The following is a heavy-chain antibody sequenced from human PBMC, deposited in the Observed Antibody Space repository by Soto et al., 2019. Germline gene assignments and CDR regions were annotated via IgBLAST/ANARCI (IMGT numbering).Heavy chain of an antibody. V-gene: IGHV2-5*01. D-gene: IGHD3-22*01. Sequence: GSGPTLVNPTQTLTLTCTFSGFSLSTSRVGVGWIRQPPGKALEWLALIYWNDDKRYSPSLKSRLTITKDTSKKQMVLTMTNMDPVDTATFYFSHRVFSSGYWAYFFDYWGQGTLVTVSS. CDR2: IYWNDDK. CDR1: GFSLSTSRVG. J-gene: IGHJ4*02. CDR3: SHRVFSSGYWAYFFDY.